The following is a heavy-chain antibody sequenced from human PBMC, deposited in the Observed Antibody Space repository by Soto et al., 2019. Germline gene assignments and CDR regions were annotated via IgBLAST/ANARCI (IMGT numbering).Heavy chain of an antibody. J-gene: IGHJ4*02. V-gene: IGHV4-39*01. CDR2: IYYSGST. D-gene: IGHD4-17*01. CDR3: ARHQGKPYGDYGDFDY. Sequence: SETLSLTCTVSGGSISSRIYYWGWIRQPPGKGLEWIGSIYYSGSTYYNPSLKSRVTISVDTSKNQFSLKLSSVTAADTAVYYCARHQGKPYGDYGDFDYWGQGTLVTVSS. CDR1: GGSISSRIYY.